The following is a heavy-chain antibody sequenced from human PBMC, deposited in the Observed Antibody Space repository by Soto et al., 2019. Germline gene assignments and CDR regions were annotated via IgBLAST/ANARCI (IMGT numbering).Heavy chain of an antibody. D-gene: IGHD2-2*01. Sequence: SETLSLTCTVSGDSIISSGYYWDWIRQPPGKGLEWFGYIYFIGSTSYNPSLKSRVTISVDSSKIQFSLKLTSVTAADTAVYYCARHTGQLSPFDTWGLGTLVTVSS. CDR1: GDSIISSGYY. CDR3: ARHTGQLSPFDT. V-gene: IGHV4-39*01. CDR2: IYFIGST. J-gene: IGHJ5*02.